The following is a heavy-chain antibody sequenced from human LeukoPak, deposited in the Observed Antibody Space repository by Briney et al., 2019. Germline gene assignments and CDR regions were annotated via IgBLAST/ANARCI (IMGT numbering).Heavy chain of an antibody. Sequence: SETLSLTCTVSGDSISSYYWSWIRQPPGKGLEWIGYIYYSGSTNYNPSLKSRVTISVDTSKNQFSLKLSSVTAADTAVYYCARDHQHYYDSSGYYYDTWGQGTLVTVSS. D-gene: IGHD3-22*01. J-gene: IGHJ5*02. CDR1: GDSISSYY. CDR3: ARDHQHYYDSSGYYYDT. V-gene: IGHV4-59*01. CDR2: IYYSGST.